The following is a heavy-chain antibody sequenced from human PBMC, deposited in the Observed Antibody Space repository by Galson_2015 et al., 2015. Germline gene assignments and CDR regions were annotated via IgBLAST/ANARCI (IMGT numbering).Heavy chain of an antibody. J-gene: IGHJ4*02. Sequence: SVKVSCKASGYTFTSYYMHWVRQAPGQGLEWMGIINPSGGSTSYAQRFQGRVTMTRDTSTSTVYMELSSLRSEDTAVYYCAREGRLRRSYFDYWGQGTLVTVSS. V-gene: IGHV1-46*01. CDR2: INPSGGST. CDR3: AREGRLRRSYFDY. CDR1: GYTFTSYY.